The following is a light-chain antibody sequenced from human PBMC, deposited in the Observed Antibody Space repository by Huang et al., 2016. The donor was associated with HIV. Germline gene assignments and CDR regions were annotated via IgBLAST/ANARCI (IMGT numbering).Light chain of an antibody. CDR2: GTS. V-gene: IGKV3-15*01. CDR1: QNIIYN. Sequence: EIMMTQSPDTLSVSPGERATLSCRASQNIIYNLAWYQQRPGQAPRLLIYGTSTRASVISGRFSGSGSGTEFTLTISSLQSDDLGVYYCQQYHAWPPVTFGQGTKVEI. CDR3: QQYHAWPPVT. J-gene: IGKJ1*01.